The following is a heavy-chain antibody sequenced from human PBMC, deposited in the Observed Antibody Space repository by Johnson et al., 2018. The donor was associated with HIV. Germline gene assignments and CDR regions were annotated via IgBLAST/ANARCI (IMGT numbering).Heavy chain of an antibody. J-gene: IGHJ3*02. CDR1: GFTFSSNY. CDR3: AKDLRVFDWFNAYDAFDI. V-gene: IGHV3-66*01. Sequence: VQLVESGGGLVQPGGSLRLSCAASGFTFSSNYMSWVRQAPGKGLEWVSVIYSGGSTYYADSVKGRFTISRDNSKNTLYLQMNSLRADDTAVYYCAKDLRVFDWFNAYDAFDIWGQGTMVTVSS. D-gene: IGHD3-9*01. CDR2: IYSGGST.